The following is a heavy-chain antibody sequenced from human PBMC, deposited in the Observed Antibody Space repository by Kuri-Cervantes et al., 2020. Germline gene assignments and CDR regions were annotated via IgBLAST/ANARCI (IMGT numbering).Heavy chain of an antibody. CDR2: VKHDGSEK. V-gene: IGHV3-7*01. D-gene: IGHD3-22*01. CDR3: TYYYDSSGSFDY. J-gene: IGHJ4*02. CDR1: GFTFSNYW. Sequence: ETLSLTCAASGFTFSNYWMSWVRQAPGKGLEWVANVKHDGSEKYYVDSVKGRFTISRGNAKNSLYLQMNSLRDEDTAVYYCTYYYDSSGSFDYWGQGTLVTVSS.